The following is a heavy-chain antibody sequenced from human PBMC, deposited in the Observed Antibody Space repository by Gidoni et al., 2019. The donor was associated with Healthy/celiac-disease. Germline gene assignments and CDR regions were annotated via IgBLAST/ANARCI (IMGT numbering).Heavy chain of an antibody. CDR3: TTGMTSIAARMDAFDI. CDR1: GFTFSNAW. J-gene: IGHJ3*02. V-gene: IGHV3-15*01. CDR2: IKSKTDGGTT. Sequence: EVQLVESGGGLVKPGGSLRLSCAASGFTFSNAWMSWVRQAPGKGLEWVGRIKSKTDGGTTDYAAPVKGRFTISRDDSKNTLYLQMNSLKTEDTAVYYCTTGMTSIAARMDAFDIWGQGTMVTVSS. D-gene: IGHD6-6*01.